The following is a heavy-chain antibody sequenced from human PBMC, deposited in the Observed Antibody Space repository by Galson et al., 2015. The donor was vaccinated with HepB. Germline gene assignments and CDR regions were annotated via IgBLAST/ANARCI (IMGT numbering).Heavy chain of an antibody. Sequence: SLRLSCAASGFTFSSYGMHWVRQAPGKGLEWVAVISYDGSNKYYADSVKGRFTISRDNSKNTLYLQMNSLRAEDTAVYYCAKAGIVVVPAALPSYYYYMDVWGKGTTVTVSS. V-gene: IGHV3-30*18. D-gene: IGHD2-2*01. CDR3: AKAGIVVVPAALPSYYYYMDV. J-gene: IGHJ6*03. CDR2: ISYDGSNK. CDR1: GFTFSSYG.